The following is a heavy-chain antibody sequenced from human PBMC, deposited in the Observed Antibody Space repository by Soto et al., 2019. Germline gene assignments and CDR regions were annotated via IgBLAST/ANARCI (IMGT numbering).Heavy chain of an antibody. D-gene: IGHD5-12*01. CDR2: ISGSGGST. CDR3: AKDRSGYDPDYYYYYGMDV. V-gene: IGHV3-23*01. J-gene: IGHJ6*02. Sequence: GGSLRLSCAASGFTFSSYAMSWVRQAPGKGLEWVSAISGSGGSTYYADSVKGRFTISRDNSKNTLYLQMNSPRAEDTAVYYCAKDRSGYDPDYYYYYGMDVWGQGTTVTVSS. CDR1: GFTFSSYA.